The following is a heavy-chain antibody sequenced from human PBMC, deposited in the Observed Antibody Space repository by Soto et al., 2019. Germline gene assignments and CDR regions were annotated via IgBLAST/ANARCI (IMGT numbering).Heavy chain of an antibody. J-gene: IGHJ6*02. V-gene: IGHV3-33*01. D-gene: IGHD3-10*01. Sequence: GGSLRLSCAASGFTFSSYGMHWVRQAPGKGLEWVAVIWYDGSNKYYADSVKGRFTISRDNSKNTLYLQMNSLRAEDTAVYYCARANGGDETYYYGSGSLPRLYGMDVWGQGTTVTVSS. CDR2: IWYDGSNK. CDR3: ARANGGDETYYYGSGSLPRLYGMDV. CDR1: GFTFSSYG.